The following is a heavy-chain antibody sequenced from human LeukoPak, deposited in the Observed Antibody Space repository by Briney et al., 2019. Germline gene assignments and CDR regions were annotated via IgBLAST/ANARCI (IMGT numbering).Heavy chain of an antibody. D-gene: IGHD3-16*02. CDR3: ARDPFGGVVARTPLDY. V-gene: IGHV1-18*01. Sequence: ASVKVSCKASGYTFTSYGISWVRQAPGQGLECMGWISAYNGNTNYAQKFQGRVTMTTDTSTSTAYMDLKSLRSDDTAVYYCARDPFGGVVARTPLDYWGQGTLVTVSS. CDR1: GYTFTSYG. CDR2: ISAYNGNT. J-gene: IGHJ4*02.